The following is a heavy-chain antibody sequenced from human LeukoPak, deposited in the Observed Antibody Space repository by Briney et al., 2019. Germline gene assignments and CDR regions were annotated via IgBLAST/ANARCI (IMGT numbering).Heavy chain of an antibody. V-gene: IGHV1-8*01. D-gene: IGHD3-10*01. CDR1: GGTFTSYD. J-gene: IGHJ4*02. Sequence: ASVKVSCKASGGTFTSYDINWVRQATGQGLEWMGWMNPNSGNTGYAQKFQGRVTMTRNTSISTAYMELSSLRSEDTAVYYCARGRRYYGSGSLGYWGQGTLVTVSS. CDR3: ARGRRYYGSGSLGY. CDR2: MNPNSGNT.